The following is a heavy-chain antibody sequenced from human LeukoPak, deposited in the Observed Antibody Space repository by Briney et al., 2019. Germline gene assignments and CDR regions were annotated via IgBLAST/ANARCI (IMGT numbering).Heavy chain of an antibody. J-gene: IGHJ4*02. V-gene: IGHV1-3*01. CDR1: GYTFTSYA. Sequence: GASVKVSCKAFGYTFTSYAIHWVRQAPGQRLEWMGWISAGNGNTKYSQNFQGRVTFISNTSATTAFMELSSLRSEDAAVYYYARVSGGGSNDYWGQGTLVTVSS. CDR3: ARVSGGGSNDY. D-gene: IGHD2-8*02. CDR2: ISAGNGNT.